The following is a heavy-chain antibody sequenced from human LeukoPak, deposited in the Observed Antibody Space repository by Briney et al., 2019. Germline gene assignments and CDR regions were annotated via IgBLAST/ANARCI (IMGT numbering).Heavy chain of an antibody. CDR1: GGTFSSYA. CDR2: IIPILGIA. J-gene: IGHJ4*02. D-gene: IGHD3-22*01. CDR3: ARAAPRGVYYDSSGYRDY. Sequence: SVKVSCKASGGTFSSYAISWVRQAPGQGLEWMGRIIPILGIANYAQKFQGRVTITADKSTSTAYMELSSLRSEDTAVYYCARAAPRGVYYDSSGYRDYWGRGTLVTVSS. V-gene: IGHV1-69*04.